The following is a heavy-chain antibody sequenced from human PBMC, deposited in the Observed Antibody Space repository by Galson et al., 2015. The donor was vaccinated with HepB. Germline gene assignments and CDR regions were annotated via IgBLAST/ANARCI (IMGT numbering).Heavy chain of an antibody. Sequence: SLRLSCAASGFTFSSYEMNWVRQAPGKGLEWVSYISSSGTIMYYADSVKGRFTISRDNAKTSLYLQMNSLRAEDTAVYYCARGQFEYSSSRDMDVWGQGTLVTVSS. V-gene: IGHV3-48*03. J-gene: IGHJ4*02. CDR2: ISSSGTIM. D-gene: IGHD6-6*01. CDR3: ARGQFEYSSSRDMDV. CDR1: GFTFSSYE.